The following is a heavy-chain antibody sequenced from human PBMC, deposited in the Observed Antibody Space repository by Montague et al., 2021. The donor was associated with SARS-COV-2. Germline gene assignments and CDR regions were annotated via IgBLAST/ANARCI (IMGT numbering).Heavy chain of an antibody. CDR1: GGSISGYY. CDR3: ARLLRSCSNGVCRTYYYYAMDV. J-gene: IGHJ6*02. CDR2: IYYSGSN. D-gene: IGHD2-8*01. Sequence: SETLSLTCTVSGGSISGYYWSWIRQSPGKGLEWIGYIYYSGSNKXXPFLESRVTVSVDRSKNQVSLKLSSVTSADTAVYYCARLLRSCSNGVCRTYYYYAMDVWGQGTTVTVSS. V-gene: IGHV4-59*01.